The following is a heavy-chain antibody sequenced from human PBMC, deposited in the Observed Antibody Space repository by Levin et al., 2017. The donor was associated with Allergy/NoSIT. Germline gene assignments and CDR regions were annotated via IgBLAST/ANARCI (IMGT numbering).Heavy chain of an antibody. CDR3: AREYGLSSFGDPRFDP. Sequence: GSLRLSCTVSGGSISSYYWSWIRQPPGKGLEWIGYIYYSGSTNYNPSLKSRVTISVDTSKNQFSLKLSSVTAADTAVYYCAREYGLSSFGDPRFDPWGQGTLVTVSS. CDR1: GGSISSYY. V-gene: IGHV4-59*01. D-gene: IGHD3-16*01. CDR2: IYYSGST. J-gene: IGHJ5*02.